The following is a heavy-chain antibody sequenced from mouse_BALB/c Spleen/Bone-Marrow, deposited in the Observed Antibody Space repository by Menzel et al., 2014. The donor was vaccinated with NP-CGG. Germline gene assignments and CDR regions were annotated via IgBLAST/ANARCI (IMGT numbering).Heavy chain of an antibody. V-gene: IGHV14-3*02. D-gene: IGHD2-4*01. CDR2: IDPANGNT. J-gene: IGHJ1*01. Sequence: EVQLQQSGAELVKPGASVKLSCTASGFKIKDTYMHWVKQRPEQGLEWIGRIDPANGNTKYDPKFQGKATITADTSSNTAYLQLSSLTSEDTAVYYCATMITDWYFDVWGAGTTVTVSS. CDR1: GFKIKDTY. CDR3: ATMITDWYFDV.